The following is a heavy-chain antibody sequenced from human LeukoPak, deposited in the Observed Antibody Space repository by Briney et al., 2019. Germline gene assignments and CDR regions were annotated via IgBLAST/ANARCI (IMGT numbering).Heavy chain of an antibody. Sequence: GGSLRLSCAASGFTFSSYAMSWVRQASGKGLEWVSAISGSGGSTYYADSVKGRFTISRDNSRDTLYLQMNSLRAEDTAVYYCAKGYYDYVWGSYYFDYWGQGTLATVSS. J-gene: IGHJ4*02. CDR2: ISGSGGST. D-gene: IGHD3-16*01. V-gene: IGHV3-23*01. CDR1: GFTFSSYA. CDR3: AKGYYDYVWGSYYFDY.